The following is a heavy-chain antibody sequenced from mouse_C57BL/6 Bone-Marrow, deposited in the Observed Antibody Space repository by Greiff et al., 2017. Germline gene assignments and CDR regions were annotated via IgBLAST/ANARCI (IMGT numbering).Heavy chain of an antibody. CDR1: GYTFTDHT. CDR3: ARKRDGYYWFAY. V-gene: IGHV1-78*01. D-gene: IGHD2-3*01. J-gene: IGHJ3*01. Sequence: LVESDAELVKPGASVKISCKVSGYTFTDHTIHWMKQRPEQGLEWIGYISPRDGSTKYNEKFKGKATLTADKSSSTAYMQHNSLTSEDSAVYFYARKRDGYYWFAYWGQGTLVTVSA. CDR2: ISPRDGST.